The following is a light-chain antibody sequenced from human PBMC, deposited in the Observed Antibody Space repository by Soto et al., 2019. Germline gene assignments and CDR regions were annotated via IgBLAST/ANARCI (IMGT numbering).Light chain of an antibody. CDR2: WAS. CDR1: RIGVYSSNNKNY. CDR3: QQRNDWQVT. J-gene: IGKJ5*01. V-gene: IGKV4-1*01. Sequence: DIVMTQSPDSLAVSLGERATINWKSSRIGVYSSNNKNYLAWYQQKPGQPPKLLIYWASTRESGVPDRFSGSGSGTDFTLTISSLEPGDFAVYYCQQRNDWQVTFGQGTRLEIK.